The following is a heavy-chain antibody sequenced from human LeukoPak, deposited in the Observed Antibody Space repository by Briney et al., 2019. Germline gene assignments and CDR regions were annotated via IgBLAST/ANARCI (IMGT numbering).Heavy chain of an antibody. V-gene: IGHV3-11*01. CDR1: GFTFIDYH. CDR2: ISSSGGTI. CDR3: VRGEEAYCATTICRKFDF. Sequence: GGSLRLSCAASGFTFIDYHMTWVRQAPGKGLEWVSYISSSGGTIYYADSVKGRVTISRDNAKNSVYLQINNLRAEDTAVYYCVRGEEAYCATTICRKFDFWGQGTQVTVSS. D-gene: IGHD2-2*01. J-gene: IGHJ4*02.